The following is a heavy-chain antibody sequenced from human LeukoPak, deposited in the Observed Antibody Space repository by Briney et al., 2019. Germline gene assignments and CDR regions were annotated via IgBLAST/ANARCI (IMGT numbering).Heavy chain of an antibody. D-gene: IGHD2-15*01. CDR1: GFTFSSYS. CDR2: ISSSSSYI. J-gene: IGHJ4*02. V-gene: IGHV3-21*01. CDR3: ARPDPYCSGGSCSFFDY. Sequence: GGSLRLSCAASGFTFSSYSMNWVRQAPGKGLKWVSSISSSSSYIYYADSVKGRFTISRDNAKNSLYLQMNSLRAEDTAVYYCARPDPYCSGGSCSFFDYWGQGTLVTVSS.